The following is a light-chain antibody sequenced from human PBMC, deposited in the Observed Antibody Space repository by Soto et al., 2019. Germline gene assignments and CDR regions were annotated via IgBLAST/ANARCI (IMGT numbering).Light chain of an antibody. Sequence: EIVLTQSPGTLSLSPGERATLSCRASQSVSSSYLAWYQQKPGQAPRLLIYGASSRATGIPDRCSGSGAGTDFTLTISSLEPEDFAVYYCQQYGSSPRYPFGQGTKLEIK. CDR3: QQYGSSPRYP. CDR2: GAS. V-gene: IGKV3-20*01. J-gene: IGKJ2*01. CDR1: QSVSSSY.